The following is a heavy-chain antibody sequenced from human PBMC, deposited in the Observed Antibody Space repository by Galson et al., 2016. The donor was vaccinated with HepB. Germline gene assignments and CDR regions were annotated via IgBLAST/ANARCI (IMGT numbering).Heavy chain of an antibody. J-gene: IGHJ4*02. CDR2: IYHSGSS. V-gene: IGHV4-4*02. Sequence: SETLSLTCAVSGGSISNDYWWTWVRQPPGKGLEWIGEIYHSGSSNYNPSLRSRVTISVDSSKNQFSLKLTSVTAADTAVYYCARFFLTAFFFDSWSQGTLVTVSS. CDR1: GGSISNDYW. CDR3: ARFFLTAFFFDS. D-gene: IGHD3-9*01.